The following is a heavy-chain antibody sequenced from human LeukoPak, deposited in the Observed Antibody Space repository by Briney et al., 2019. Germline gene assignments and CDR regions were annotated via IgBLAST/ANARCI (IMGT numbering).Heavy chain of an antibody. CDR1: GYTFTSYG. CDR3: ARDPCSGGSCYPAEWFVP. CDR2: ISAYNGNT. J-gene: IGHJ5*02. D-gene: IGHD2-15*01. Sequence: GASVKVSCKASGYTFTSYGISWVRQAPGQGLEWMGWISAYNGNTNYAQKLQGRVTITTDTSTSTAYMELRSLRSDDTAVYYCARDPCSGGSCYPAEWFVPWGQGTLVTVSS. V-gene: IGHV1-18*01.